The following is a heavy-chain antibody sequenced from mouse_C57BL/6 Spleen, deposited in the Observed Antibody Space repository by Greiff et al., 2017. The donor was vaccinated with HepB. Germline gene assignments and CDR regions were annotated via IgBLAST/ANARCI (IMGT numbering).Heavy chain of an antibody. V-gene: IGHV1-82*01. CDR3: ASSYYYGSSSAWFAD. Sequence: VQLQQSGPELVKPGASVKISCKASGYAFSSSWMNWVKQRPGKGLEWIGRIYPGDGDTNYNGKFKGKATLTADKSSSTAYMQLSSLTSEDSAVYFCASSYYYGSSSAWFADWGQGTLVTVSA. D-gene: IGHD1-1*01. J-gene: IGHJ3*01. CDR1: GYAFSSSW. CDR2: IYPGDGDT.